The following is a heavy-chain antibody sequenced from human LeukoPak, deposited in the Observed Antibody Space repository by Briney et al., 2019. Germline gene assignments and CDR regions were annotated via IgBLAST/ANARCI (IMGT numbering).Heavy chain of an antibody. CDR2: IYLSGST. Sequence: SETLSLTCTVSGGSISSYYWSWIRQTPGKGLEWIGDIYLSGSTNYNPSLKSRVTISVDTSKHQFSLKLSSVTAADTAVYYCARLGQLTFFDFWGQGTLVTVSS. V-gene: IGHV4-4*09. CDR3: ARLGQLTFFDF. D-gene: IGHD6-6*01. J-gene: IGHJ4*02. CDR1: GGSISSYY.